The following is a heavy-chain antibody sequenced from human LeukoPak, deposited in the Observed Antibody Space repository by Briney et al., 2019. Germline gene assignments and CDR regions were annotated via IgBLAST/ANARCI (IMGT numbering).Heavy chain of an antibody. D-gene: IGHD3-3*01. CDR3: ARVTIPRYVDYYYYYGMDV. J-gene: IGHJ6*02. CDR2: ISYSGSN. V-gene: IGHV4-59*08. CDR1: GGSISSYY. Sequence: SETLSLTCTVSGGSISSYYWSWIRQPPGKGLEWIGYISYSGSNNYNPSLKSRVTISVDTSKNQFSLKLSSVTAADTAVYYCARVTIPRYVDYYYYYGMDVWGQGTTVTVSS.